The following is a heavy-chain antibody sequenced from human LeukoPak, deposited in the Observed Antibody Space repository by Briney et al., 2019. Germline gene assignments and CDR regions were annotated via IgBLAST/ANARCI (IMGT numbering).Heavy chain of an antibody. CDR2: ISAYNGNT. Sequence: ASVKVSCKASGYTFTSYGISWVRQAPGQGLEWMGWISAYNGNTDYAQKFQGRVTMTTDTSTNTAYMDLRSLRSDDTAVYYCARTVVPAAMRVPYYYYYMDVWGKGTTVTVSS. V-gene: IGHV1-18*01. D-gene: IGHD2-2*01. J-gene: IGHJ6*03. CDR3: ARTVVPAAMRVPYYYYYMDV. CDR1: GYTFTSYG.